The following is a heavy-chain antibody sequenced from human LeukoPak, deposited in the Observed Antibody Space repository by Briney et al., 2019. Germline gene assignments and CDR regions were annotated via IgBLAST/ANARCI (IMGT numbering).Heavy chain of an antibody. CDR1: GFTFSNYA. CDR3: ARDGAAGTPHAFDI. V-gene: IGHV3-23*01. J-gene: IGHJ3*02. CDR2: ITKSGRET. D-gene: IGHD6-13*01. Sequence: GGSLRLSCVTSGFTFSNYAMSWVRQALGKGLEWLSDITKSGRETFYADSVKGRFTISRDNSKNTLNLQMNSLRAEDTAVYYCARDGAAGTPHAFDIWGQGTMVTVSS.